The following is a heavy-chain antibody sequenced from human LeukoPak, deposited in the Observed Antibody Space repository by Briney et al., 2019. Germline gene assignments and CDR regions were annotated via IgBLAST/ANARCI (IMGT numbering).Heavy chain of an antibody. J-gene: IGHJ6*02. CDR3: VRSYYGMDV. V-gene: IGHV3-21*01. CDR1: GYTLRYYI. CDR2: ICSSSSQI. Sequence: PGGSLRLSCAAPGYTLRYYIMNRVRQAPGRGVEWVSSICSSSSQIYYAECMEGRFTISRDNAKNSLYLQVNSLRGEDTAVYYCVRSYYGMDVWGQGTTVSVSS.